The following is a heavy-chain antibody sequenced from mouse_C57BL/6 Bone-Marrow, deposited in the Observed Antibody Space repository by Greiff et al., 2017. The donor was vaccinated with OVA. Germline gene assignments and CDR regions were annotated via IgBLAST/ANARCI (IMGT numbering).Heavy chain of an antibody. J-gene: IGHJ2*01. CDR3: ARRRNYYGSSPYYFDY. V-gene: IGHV1-58*01. CDR1: GYTFTSYG. CDR2: IYLGNGYT. Sequence: EVQLQQSGAELVRPGSSVKMSCKTSGYTFTSYGINWVKQRPGQGLEWIGYIYLGNGYTEYNEKFKGKATLTSDTSSSTAYMQLSSLTSEDSAIYFCARRRNYYGSSPYYFDYWGQGTTLTVSS. D-gene: IGHD1-1*01.